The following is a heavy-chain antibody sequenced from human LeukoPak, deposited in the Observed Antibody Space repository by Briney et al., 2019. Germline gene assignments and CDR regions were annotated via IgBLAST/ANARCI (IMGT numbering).Heavy chain of an antibody. Sequence: GGSLRLSCAASGFTFSSSAMSWLRQVPGKGLEWVSGISASGGSTNYADSVRGRFTISRDNSKNTLYLQMNSLRAEDTAVYYCAKSEGEIDYWGQGTLVTVSS. CDR3: AKSEGEIDY. D-gene: IGHD2-21*01. J-gene: IGHJ4*02. V-gene: IGHV3-23*01. CDR2: ISASGGST. CDR1: GFTFSSSA.